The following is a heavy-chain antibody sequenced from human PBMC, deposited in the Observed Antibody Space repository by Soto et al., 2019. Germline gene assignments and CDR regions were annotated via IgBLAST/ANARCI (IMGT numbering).Heavy chain of an antibody. Sequence: SVPVSFPASGGTFRSYAIIWVRQDPGQGLEWMGGIIPIFGTANYAQKFQGRVTITADESTSTAYMELSSLGSEDTAVYYCARWNTAMVAYYYYGMDVWVQGTTVTVSS. J-gene: IGHJ6*02. D-gene: IGHD5-18*01. CDR3: ARWNTAMVAYYYYGMDV. CDR2: IIPIFGTA. V-gene: IGHV1-69*13. CDR1: GGTFRSYA.